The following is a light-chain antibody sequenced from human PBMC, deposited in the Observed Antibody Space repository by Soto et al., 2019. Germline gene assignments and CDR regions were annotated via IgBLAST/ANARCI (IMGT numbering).Light chain of an antibody. CDR2: AAS. V-gene: IGKV3-20*01. CDR1: QSVNSNY. J-gene: IGKJ1*01. CDR3: QQYGGSPWT. Sequence: EIVLTPSPGTLSLSPGERANLSCRSSQSVNSNYLAWYQQKPGQAPRLLIYAASSRAAGFPDRFSGSGSETDFTLTISRLEPEDFAVYYCQQYGGSPWTFGQGTKVEIK.